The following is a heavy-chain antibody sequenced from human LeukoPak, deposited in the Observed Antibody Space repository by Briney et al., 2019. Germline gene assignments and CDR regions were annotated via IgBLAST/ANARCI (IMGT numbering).Heavy chain of an antibody. D-gene: IGHD2-2*01. CDR1: RFTFSSYG. J-gene: IGHJ4*02. Sequence: QAGGSLRLSCAASRFTFSSYGMHWVRQAPGKGLEWVAFIRYDGSNKYYADSVKGRFTISRDNSKNTLYLQMNSLRAEDTAVYYCAKHIVVVPAAITDYWGQGTLVTVSS. CDR2: IRYDGSNK. V-gene: IGHV3-30*02. CDR3: AKHIVVVPAAITDY.